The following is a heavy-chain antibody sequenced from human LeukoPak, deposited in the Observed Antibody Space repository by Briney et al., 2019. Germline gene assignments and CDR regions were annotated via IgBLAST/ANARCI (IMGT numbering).Heavy chain of an antibody. CDR1: GFTLSDYY. D-gene: IGHD6-19*01. CDR3: AKDRGEGSGWYGALDHDAFDI. Sequence: GGSLRLSCAASGFTLSDYYMSWIRQAPGKGLKWVSYIDSSGSTMYYADSVKGRFTISRDNAMNSLYLQLNSLRAEDTAVYYCAKDRGEGSGWYGALDHDAFDIWGQGTTVTVSS. J-gene: IGHJ3*02. V-gene: IGHV3-11*01. CDR2: IDSSGSTM.